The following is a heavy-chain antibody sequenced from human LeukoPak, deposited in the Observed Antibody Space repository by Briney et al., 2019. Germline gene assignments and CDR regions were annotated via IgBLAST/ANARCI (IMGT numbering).Heavy chain of an antibody. CDR1: AFTFSSYG. V-gene: IGHV3-23*01. CDR2: ISGSGGTT. J-gene: IGHJ4*02. D-gene: IGHD3-10*01. CDR3: AKALGSYYFDY. Sequence: GGSLRLSCAASAFTFSSYGMTWVRQAPGKGLEWVSSISGSGGTTYYADSVKGRFTISRDNSKNTLYLQMNSLRAEDTAVYYCAKALGSYYFDYWGRGTLVTVSS.